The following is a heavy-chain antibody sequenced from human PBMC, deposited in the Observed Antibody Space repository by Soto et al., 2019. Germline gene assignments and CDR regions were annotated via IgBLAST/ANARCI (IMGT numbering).Heavy chain of an antibody. Sequence: GESLKISCKGSGYSFTSYWIGWVRQMPGKGLEWMGIIYPGDSDTRYSPSFQGQVTISADKSISTAYLQWSSLKASDTAMYYCASSRRDSSSSGYYYGMDVWGQGTTVTVS. CDR2: IYPGDSDT. V-gene: IGHV5-51*01. J-gene: IGHJ6*02. CDR3: ASSRRDSSSSGYYYGMDV. CDR1: GYSFTSYW. D-gene: IGHD6-6*01.